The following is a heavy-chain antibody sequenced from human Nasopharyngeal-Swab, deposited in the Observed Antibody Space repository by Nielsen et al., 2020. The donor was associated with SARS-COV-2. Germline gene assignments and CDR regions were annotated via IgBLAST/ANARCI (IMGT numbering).Heavy chain of an antibody. J-gene: IGHJ4*02. Sequence: ASVKVSCKASGYTFANYGDSWVRQAHGQGIEWMGWISVYNGNTGYAQNLQGRVTMTTDTSTKTGYLDLRSLRSDYTAVYYCARGNGWYPDHWGQGTLVTVSS. D-gene: IGHD6-19*01. V-gene: IGHV1-18*01. CDR2: ISVYNGNT. CDR3: ARGNGWYPDH. CDR1: GYTFANYG.